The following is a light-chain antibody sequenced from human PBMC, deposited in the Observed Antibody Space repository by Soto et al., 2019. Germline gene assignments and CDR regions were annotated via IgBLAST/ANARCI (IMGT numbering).Light chain of an antibody. CDR1: QDVGTY. Sequence: VLTQSPVTLSLSPGERATLSCRASQDVGTYVAWYQVRGGQAPRLLISGASKRATGIPDRFSGSGSGRDFTLTISRLEPEDSAVYYCQQFGDSQFTFGPGTKVDIK. J-gene: IGKJ3*01. V-gene: IGKV3-20*01. CDR2: GAS. CDR3: QQFGDSQFT.